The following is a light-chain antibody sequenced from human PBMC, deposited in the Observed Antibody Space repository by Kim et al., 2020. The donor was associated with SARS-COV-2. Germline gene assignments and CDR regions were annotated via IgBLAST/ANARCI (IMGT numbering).Light chain of an antibody. CDR3: SSYTSSSTPYV. V-gene: IGLV2-14*03. Sequence: QSITISCNGTSSDVGGYNYVSWYQQHPGKAPKLMIYDVSNRPSGVSKRFSGSKSGNTASLTISGLQAEDEADYYCSSYTSSSTPYVFGTGTQLTVL. CDR2: DVS. CDR1: SSDVGGYNY. J-gene: IGLJ1*01.